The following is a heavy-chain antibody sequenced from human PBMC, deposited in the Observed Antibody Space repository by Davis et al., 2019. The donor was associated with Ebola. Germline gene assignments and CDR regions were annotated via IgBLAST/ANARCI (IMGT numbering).Heavy chain of an antibody. J-gene: IGHJ4*02. D-gene: IGHD1-7*01. CDR3: ARAISWNYYFDY. CDR1: GFTFSDYY. CDR2: TSSSGSSI. Sequence: GESLKISCAASGFTFSDYYMSWIRQAPGKGLECVSYTSSSGSSIYYADSVKGRFTISRDNAKNSLYLQMNSLRAEDTAVYYCARAISWNYYFDYWGQGSLVTVSS. V-gene: IGHV3-11*01.